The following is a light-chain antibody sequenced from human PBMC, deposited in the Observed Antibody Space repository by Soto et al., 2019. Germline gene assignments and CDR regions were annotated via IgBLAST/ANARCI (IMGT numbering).Light chain of an antibody. V-gene: IGKV3-20*01. CDR1: QSVSSTY. J-gene: IGKJ2*01. CDR3: QQYGSSPYN. CDR2: GAS. Sequence: EIVLTQSPGTLSLSPGERATLSCRASQSVSSTYLAWYQHKPGQAPRLLIYGASSRATGIPDRFSGSGSGTDFTLTISRLEPEDFAVYYCQQYGSSPYNFGQGTKLENK.